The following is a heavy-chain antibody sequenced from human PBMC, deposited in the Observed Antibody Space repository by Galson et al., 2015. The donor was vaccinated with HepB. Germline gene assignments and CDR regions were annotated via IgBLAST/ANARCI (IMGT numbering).Heavy chain of an antibody. Sequence: LRLSCAASGFTFSSYSMNWVRQAPGKGLEWIGEINHSGSTNYNPSLKSRVTISVDTSKNQFSLKLSSVTAADTAVYYCARGTYNWNYKYWGQGTLVTVSS. CDR3: ARGTYNWNYKY. D-gene: IGHD1-7*01. CDR2: INHSGST. J-gene: IGHJ4*02. CDR1: GFTFSSYS. V-gene: IGHV4-34*01.